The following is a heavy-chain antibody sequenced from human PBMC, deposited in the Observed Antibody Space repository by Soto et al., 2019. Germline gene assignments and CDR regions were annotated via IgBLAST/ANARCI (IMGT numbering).Heavy chain of an antibody. J-gene: IGHJ5*01. CDR3: ASMIGDPVLSFDS. D-gene: IGHD3-10*02. V-gene: IGHV4-59*01. Sequence: QVQLQESGPGLVKPSETLSLTCTVSGGSISSYYWSWIRQPPGKGLEWIGFILYSGSTSYNPSLKSRVTISIDTSEYLFSLKLNSVTAADTAVYYCASMIGDPVLSFDSWGQGTLVAVSS. CDR1: GGSISSYY. CDR2: ILYSGST.